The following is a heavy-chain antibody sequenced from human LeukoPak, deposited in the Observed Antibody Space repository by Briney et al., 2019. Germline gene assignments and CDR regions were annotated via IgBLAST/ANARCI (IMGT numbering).Heavy chain of an antibody. CDR2: ISSSSYKK. CDR3: ASPDRGCSGGSCYGYYYYGMDV. D-gene: IGHD2-15*01. CDR1: GFTFSSYS. V-gene: IGHV3-21*01. Sequence: PGGSLRLSCAASGFTFSSYSMNWVRQAPGKGLEWVSSISSSSYKKYYADSVKGRFTISRDNAKNSLYLQMNSLRAEDTAVYYCASPDRGCSGGSCYGYYYYGMDVWGQGTTVTVSS. J-gene: IGHJ6*02.